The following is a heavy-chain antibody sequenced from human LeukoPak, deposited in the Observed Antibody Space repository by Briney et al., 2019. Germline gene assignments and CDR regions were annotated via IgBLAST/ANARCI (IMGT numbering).Heavy chain of an antibody. CDR1: GFTFSSYG. D-gene: IGHD6-19*01. Sequence: PGGTLRLSCAASGFTFSSYGMSWVRQAPGKGLEWVSAISGSGGSTYYADSVKGRFTISRDNAKNSLYLQMNSLRAEDTALYHCARAGQQWLVGNYYYYMDVWGKGTTVTISS. CDR3: ARAGQQWLVGNYYYYMDV. CDR2: ISGSGGST. V-gene: IGHV3-23*01. J-gene: IGHJ6*03.